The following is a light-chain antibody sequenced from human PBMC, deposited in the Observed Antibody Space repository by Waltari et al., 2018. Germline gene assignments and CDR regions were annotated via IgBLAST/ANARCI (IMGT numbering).Light chain of an antibody. CDR1: QSIITY. CDR3: QQCDSTAFT. J-gene: IGKJ3*01. CDR2: AAS. Sequence: DIQMTHSPSSLSASVVDRVTITCLASQSIITYLHWYQQKPGKAPNLLIYAASRLQSGVPSRFSGSGSGTDFTLTISSLQPEDFATYYCQQCDSTAFTFGAGTKVDIK. V-gene: IGKV1-39*01.